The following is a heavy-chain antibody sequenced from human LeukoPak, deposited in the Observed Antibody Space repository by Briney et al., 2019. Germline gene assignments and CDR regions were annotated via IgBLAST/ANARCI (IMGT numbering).Heavy chain of an antibody. V-gene: IGHV3-30*01. CDR2: ISYDGSHQ. Sequence: PGRSLRLSCAASGFTFSHYAMHWVRQAPGKGLEWVAVISYDGSHQYSADSVKGRLSISRDNSRHTLYLQMNSLRPEDTAVYYCARARNGTLKYWGQGTPVIVSS. CDR1: GFTFSHYA. CDR3: ARARNGTLKY. J-gene: IGHJ4*02. D-gene: IGHD1-26*01.